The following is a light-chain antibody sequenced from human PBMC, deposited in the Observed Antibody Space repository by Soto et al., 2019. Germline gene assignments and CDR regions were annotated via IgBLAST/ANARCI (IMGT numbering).Light chain of an antibody. J-gene: IGLJ2*01. V-gene: IGLV6-57*03. Sequence: NFMLTQPHSVSESPGKTVTISCTRSSGSIASNYVQWYQQRPGSAPTTVIYEDHQRPSGVPDRFSGSIDSSSNSASLTISGLKTEDEADYYCQSYDSNTGVLFGGGTKLTVL. CDR3: QSYDSNTGVL. CDR2: EDH. CDR1: SGSIASNY.